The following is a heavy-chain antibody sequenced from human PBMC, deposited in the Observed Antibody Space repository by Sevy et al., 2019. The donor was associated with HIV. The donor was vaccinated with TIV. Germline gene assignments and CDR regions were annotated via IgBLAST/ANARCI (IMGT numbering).Heavy chain of an antibody. CDR2: IKQDGSEK. Sequence: GGSLRLSCAASGFTFSSYWMSWVRQAPGKGLEWVANIKQDGSEKYYVDSVKGRFTISRDNAKNSLYLQMNSLRAEDTAVYYCARVDRSITMVRGVITWDEGIVDYWGQGTLVTVSS. J-gene: IGHJ4*02. CDR1: GFTFSSYW. CDR3: ARVDRSITMVRGVITWDEGIVDY. V-gene: IGHV3-7*01. D-gene: IGHD3-10*01.